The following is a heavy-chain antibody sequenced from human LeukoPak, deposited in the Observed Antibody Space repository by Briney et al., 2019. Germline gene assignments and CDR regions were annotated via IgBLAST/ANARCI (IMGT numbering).Heavy chain of an antibody. CDR1: GGSFSGSY. D-gene: IGHD1-1*01. Sequence: SETLSPTCAVYGGSFSGSYWSWIHQSPGKGLEWIGEIHHSGGTNYNPSLKSRVTISLDTSNNQFSLKLTSVTAADTAVYYCARSRASVATAGTFGDWGQGALVTVSS. CDR3: ARSRASVATAGTFGD. CDR2: IHHSGGT. J-gene: IGHJ4*02. V-gene: IGHV4-34*01.